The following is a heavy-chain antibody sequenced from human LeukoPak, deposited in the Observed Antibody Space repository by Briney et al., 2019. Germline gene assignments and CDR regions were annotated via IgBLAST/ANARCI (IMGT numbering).Heavy chain of an antibody. V-gene: IGHV3-20*04. CDR3: ASFLGYCSTVRCYGAFDI. CDR2: INWNGGST. J-gene: IGHJ3*02. D-gene: IGHD2-2*01. CDR1: GFTFDDYG. Sequence: TGGSLRLSCAASGFTFDDYGMSWVRLAPGKGLEWVSGINWNGGSTGYADSVKGRFTISRDNAKNSLYLQMNSLSAEDTALYYCASFLGYCSTVRCYGAFDIWGQGTMVTVSS.